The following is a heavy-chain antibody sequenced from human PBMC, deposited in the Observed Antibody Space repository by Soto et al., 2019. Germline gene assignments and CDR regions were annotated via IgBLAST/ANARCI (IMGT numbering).Heavy chain of an antibody. CDR2: INAGNGNT. CDR3: ARSSSWYTPYYYYMDV. D-gene: IGHD6-13*01. CDR1: VYTFTSYA. Sequence: ASVXVSFNASVYTFTSYAMHWVRHAPGQRLEWMGWINAGNGNTKYSQKFQGRVTITRDTSASTAYMELSSLRSEDTAVYYCARSSSWYTPYYYYMDVWGKGTTVTVSS. V-gene: IGHV1-3*01. J-gene: IGHJ6*03.